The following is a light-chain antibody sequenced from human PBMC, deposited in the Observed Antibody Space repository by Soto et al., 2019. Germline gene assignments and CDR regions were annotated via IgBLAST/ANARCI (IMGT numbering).Light chain of an antibody. CDR1: QSISTN. CDR3: QQYNDWPPLT. V-gene: IGKV3-15*01. J-gene: IGKJ4*01. CDR2: DAS. Sequence: EVRMTQSPATVSVSPGERATLSCRASQSISTNVSWYQQKPGQALRLLIYDASTRATGISARFSDSGSGTEVTLTISSLQSEDYAIYYFQQYNDWPPLTFGDGTKVEI.